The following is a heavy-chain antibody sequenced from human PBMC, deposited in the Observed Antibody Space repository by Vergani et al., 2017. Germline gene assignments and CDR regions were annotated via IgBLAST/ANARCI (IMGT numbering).Heavy chain of an antibody. CDR3: ARHFSGWGIDY. D-gene: IGHD6-19*01. V-gene: IGHV3-30*02. Sequence: QVQLVESGGGVVQRGGSLRLSCATSGFTLSNYDMQWIRQGPGKGLEFVAFIQFDGSNQYYADSVKGRFTLSRDCSKNTLYLQMNSLRTDDTATYYCARHFSGWGIDYWGQGTQVIVSS. J-gene: IGHJ4*02. CDR1: GFTLSNYD. CDR2: IQFDGSNQ.